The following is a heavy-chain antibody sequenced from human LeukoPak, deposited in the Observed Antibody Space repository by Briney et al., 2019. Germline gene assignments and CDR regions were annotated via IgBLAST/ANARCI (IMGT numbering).Heavy chain of an antibody. D-gene: IGHD1-14*01. CDR3: ARDGEREPIDY. V-gene: IGHV3-21*01. J-gene: IGHJ4*02. CDR2: ITGKTGYI. Sequence: GGSLRLSCAASGFTFSTYSINWVRQAPGQGLEWVSSITGKTGYIFYADSVKGRFTISRDNAKNSLFLQTNSLRAEDTAVYYCARDGEREPIDYWGQGTLVTVSS. CDR1: GFTFSTYS.